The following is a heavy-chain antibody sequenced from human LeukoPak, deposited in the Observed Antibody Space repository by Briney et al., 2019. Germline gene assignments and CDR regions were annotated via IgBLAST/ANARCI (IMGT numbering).Heavy chain of an antibody. CDR2: IYYSGST. Sequence: YPSETLSLTCTVSGGSISSYYWSWIRQPPGKGLERIGYIYYSGSTNYSPSLKSRVTISVDTSKNQFSLKLSSVTAADTAVYYCARVTGRPGAYGDHFDYWGQGTLITVSS. J-gene: IGHJ4*02. V-gene: IGHV4-59*01. D-gene: IGHD4-17*01. CDR1: GGSISSYY. CDR3: ARVTGRPGAYGDHFDY.